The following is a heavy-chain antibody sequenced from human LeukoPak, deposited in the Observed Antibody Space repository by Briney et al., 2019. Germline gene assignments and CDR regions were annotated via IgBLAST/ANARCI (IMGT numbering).Heavy chain of an antibody. D-gene: IGHD3-9*01. CDR3: AKDLTPYYDILTGPEVYFDY. J-gene: IGHJ4*02. Sequence: PGGSLRLSCTASGFTLSSYAMSWVRQAPGKGLEWVSAISGSGGSTYYADSVKGRFTISRDNSKNTLYLQMNSLRAEDTAVYYCAKDLTPYYDILTGPEVYFDYWGQGTLVTVSS. CDR2: ISGSGGST. CDR1: GFTLSSYA. V-gene: IGHV3-23*01.